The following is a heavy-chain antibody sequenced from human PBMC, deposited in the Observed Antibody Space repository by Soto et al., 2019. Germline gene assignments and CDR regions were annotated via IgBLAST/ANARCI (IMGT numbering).Heavy chain of an antibody. CDR1: GFTFSGSA. CDR2: IRSKANSYAT. Sequence: GGSLRLSCAASGFTFSGSAMHWVRQASGKGLEWVGRIRSKANSYATAYAASVKGRFTISRDDSKNTAYLQMNSPKTEDTAVYYCRSTKRFTIFGVVISGMDFWGQGTTVTVSS. D-gene: IGHD3-3*01. V-gene: IGHV3-73*01. J-gene: IGHJ6*02. CDR3: RSTKRFTIFGVVISGMDF.